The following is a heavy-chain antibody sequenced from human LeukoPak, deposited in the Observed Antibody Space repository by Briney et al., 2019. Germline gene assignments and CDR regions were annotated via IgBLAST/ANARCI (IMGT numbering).Heavy chain of an antibody. D-gene: IGHD3-10*01. CDR3: ARDRDFTILRGVSPYGVDV. V-gene: IGHV3-30*01. CDR1: GFTFSTYA. J-gene: IGHJ6*02. CDR2: ISYDGSKT. Sequence: GGSLRLSCAASGFTFSTYAMHWVRRAPGKGLEWVAVISYDGSKTYSADSVKGRFTVSRDNSKNTLNLQMNRLREEDTAVYYCARDRDFTILRGVSPYGVDVWGQGTTVTVSS.